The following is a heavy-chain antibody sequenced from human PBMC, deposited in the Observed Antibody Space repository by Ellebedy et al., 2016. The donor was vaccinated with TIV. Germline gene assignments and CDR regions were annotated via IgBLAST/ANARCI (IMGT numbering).Heavy chain of an antibody. Sequence: GGSLRLSXAASGFTFSSYAMHWVRQAPGKGLEWVAVISYDGSNKYYADSVKGRFTISRDNSKNTLYLQMNSLRAEDTAVYYCARDAGGNSIFDYWGQGTLVTVSS. CDR2: ISYDGSNK. V-gene: IGHV3-30-3*01. CDR3: ARDAGGNSIFDY. CDR1: GFTFSSYA. D-gene: IGHD4-23*01. J-gene: IGHJ4*02.